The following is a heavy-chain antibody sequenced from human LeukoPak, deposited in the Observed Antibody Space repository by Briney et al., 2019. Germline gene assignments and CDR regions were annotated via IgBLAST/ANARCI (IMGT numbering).Heavy chain of an antibody. CDR3: ARGGKDYDILSPFYYYMDV. V-gene: IGHV1-69*05. CDR2: IIPIFGTA. Sequence: SVKVSCKASGGTFSSYAISWVRQAPGQGLEWMGGIIPIFGTANYAQTFQGRDTITTDESTSTAYMELSSLRSEDTAVYYCARGGKDYDILSPFYYYMDVWGKGTTVTVSS. J-gene: IGHJ6*03. D-gene: IGHD3-9*01. CDR1: GGTFSSYA.